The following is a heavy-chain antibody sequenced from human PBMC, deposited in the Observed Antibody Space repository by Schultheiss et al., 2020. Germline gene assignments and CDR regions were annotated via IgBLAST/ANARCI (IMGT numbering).Heavy chain of an antibody. CDR2: ISYDGSNK. Sequence: GGSLRLSCAPSGFTFSNYGMHWVRQAPGKGLEWVAVISYDGSNKYYADSVKGRFTISRDNSKNTLYLQMNSLRAEDTAVYYCAKELHSSSWSYDAFDIWGQGTMVTVSS. V-gene: IGHV3-30*18. J-gene: IGHJ3*02. CDR3: AKELHSSSWSYDAFDI. CDR1: GFTFSNYG. D-gene: IGHD6-13*01.